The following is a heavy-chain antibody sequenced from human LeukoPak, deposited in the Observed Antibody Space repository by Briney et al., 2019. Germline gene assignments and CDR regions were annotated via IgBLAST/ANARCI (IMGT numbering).Heavy chain of an antibody. Sequence: PGGSLRLSCAASGFTFSSYSMNWVRQAPGKGLEWVSSISSSSYIYYANSVEGRFTISRDNAKNSLYLQMNSLRAEDTAVYYCARALAATPRGWFDPWGQGTLVTVSS. D-gene: IGHD2-15*01. CDR1: GFTFSSYS. J-gene: IGHJ5*02. CDR2: ISSSSYI. CDR3: ARALAATPRGWFDP. V-gene: IGHV3-21*01.